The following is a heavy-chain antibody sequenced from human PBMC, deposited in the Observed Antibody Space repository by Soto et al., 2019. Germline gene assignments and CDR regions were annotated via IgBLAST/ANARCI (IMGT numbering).Heavy chain of an antibody. V-gene: IGHV3-48*03. CDR1: GFTFSSYE. J-gene: IGHJ6*02. Sequence: GGSLRLSCMASGFTFSSYETNWVRQAPGKGLEWVSHISDRGTTIYYADSVKGRFTMSRDNAKNSLYLHMNGLRAEDTAVYYCARGERWLQCEIAYYYYGMDVWGLGTTVTVSS. CDR3: ARGERWLQCEIAYYYYGMDV. CDR2: ISDRGTTI. D-gene: IGHD5-12*01.